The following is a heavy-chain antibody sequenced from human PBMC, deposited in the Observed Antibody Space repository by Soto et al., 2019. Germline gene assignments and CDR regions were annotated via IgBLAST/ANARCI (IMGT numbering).Heavy chain of an antibody. J-gene: IGHJ4*02. Sequence: SETLSLTCSVSGASVSSGSFYWSWIRQPPGKGLEWIGFIYNNETFNYNPSLKSRVTLSVDTSKHQFSLKLSSVTAEDTAVYYCARVPLRYSSAHNFDSWGQGALVTVSS. V-gene: IGHV4-61*01. CDR3: ARVPLRYSSAHNFDS. CDR2: IYNNETF. D-gene: IGHD6-19*01. CDR1: GASVSSGSFY.